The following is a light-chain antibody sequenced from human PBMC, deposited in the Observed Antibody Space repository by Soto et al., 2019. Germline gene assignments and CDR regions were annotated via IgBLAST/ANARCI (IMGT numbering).Light chain of an antibody. CDR1: QGIGNY. CDR2: GAS. V-gene: IGKV1-27*01. J-gene: IGKJ5*01. CDR3: QVYNNGPPG. Sequence: DIPLTQSPSSLSASLGDRVTITCRASQGIGNYLAWYQHKPGKVPKLLIYGASTLQSRVPSRFSGGGSGTEFTLTISGLQIEDLATYYCQVYNNGPPGFGQGTRLEIK.